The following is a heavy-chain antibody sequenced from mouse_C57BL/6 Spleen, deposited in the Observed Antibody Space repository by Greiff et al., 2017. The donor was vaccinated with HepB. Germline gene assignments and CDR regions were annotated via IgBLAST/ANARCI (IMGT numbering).Heavy chain of an antibody. CDR3: ARHYYGSSYLYWYFDV. Sequence: QVQLQQSGAELVRPGSSVKLSCKASGYTFTSYWMHWVKQRPIQGLEWIGNIDPSDSETHYNQKFKDKATLTVDKSSSTAYMQLSSLTSEDSAVYYCARHYYGSSYLYWYFDVWGTGTTVTVSS. CDR2: IDPSDSET. J-gene: IGHJ1*03. CDR1: GYTFTSYW. D-gene: IGHD1-1*01. V-gene: IGHV1-52*01.